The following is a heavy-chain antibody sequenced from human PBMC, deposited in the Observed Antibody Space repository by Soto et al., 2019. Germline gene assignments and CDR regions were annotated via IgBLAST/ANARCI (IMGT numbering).Heavy chain of an antibody. J-gene: IGHJ6*02. V-gene: IGHV1-69*13. D-gene: IGHD6-6*01. Sequence: SVKVSCKASGGTFSSYAISWVRQAPGQGLEWMGGIIPIFGTANYAQKFQGRVTITADESTSTAYMELSSRRSEDTAVYYCARDGVAAPYYYYGMDVWGQGTTVTVSS. CDR1: GGTFSSYA. CDR2: IIPIFGTA. CDR3: ARDGVAAPYYYYGMDV.